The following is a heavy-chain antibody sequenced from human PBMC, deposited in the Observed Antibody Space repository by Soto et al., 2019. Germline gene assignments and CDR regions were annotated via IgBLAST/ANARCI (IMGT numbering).Heavy chain of an antibody. D-gene: IGHD1-26*01. CDR3: AKDGSHNFDY. V-gene: IGHV3-30*18. CDR2: MSYDGSNE. Sequence: QVQLVESGGGVVQPGRSLRLSCAASGFTFSHYAMHWVRQAPCKGLEWVALMSYDGSNEYYADSVKGRFTISRDNSKNTLYLQINSLRAEDTAVYYCAKDGSHNFDYWGQGTLVTVSS. CDR1: GFTFSHYA. J-gene: IGHJ4*02.